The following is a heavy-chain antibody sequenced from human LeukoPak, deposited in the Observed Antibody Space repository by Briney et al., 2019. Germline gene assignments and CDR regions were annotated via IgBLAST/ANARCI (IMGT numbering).Heavy chain of an antibody. CDR2: VTGRGGST. V-gene: IGHV3-23*01. D-gene: IGHD3-9*01. Sequence: GGSLRLSCVASGFTFSNYAMSWVRQAPGKRLEWVSAVTGRGGSTYYADPVKGRFTISRDNSRNTLFLQMNSMRAEDTAIYYCAKWGDFDILTGYYVSDFWGPGTLVTVSS. CDR3: AKWGDFDILTGYYVSDF. J-gene: IGHJ4*02. CDR1: GFTFSNYA.